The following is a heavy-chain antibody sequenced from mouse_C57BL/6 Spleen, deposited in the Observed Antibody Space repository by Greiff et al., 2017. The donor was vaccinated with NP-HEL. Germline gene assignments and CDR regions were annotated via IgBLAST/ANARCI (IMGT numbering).Heavy chain of an antibody. Sequence: EVKLVESGGGLVKPGGSLKLSCAASGFTFSDYGMHWVRQAPEKGLEWVAYISSGSSTIYYADTVKGRFTISRDNAKNTLFLQMTSLRSEDTAMYYCARPQTAQATGWFAYWGQGTLVTVSA. V-gene: IGHV5-17*01. J-gene: IGHJ3*01. CDR2: ISSGSSTI. CDR3: ARPQTAQATGWFAY. CDR1: GFTFSDYG. D-gene: IGHD3-2*02.